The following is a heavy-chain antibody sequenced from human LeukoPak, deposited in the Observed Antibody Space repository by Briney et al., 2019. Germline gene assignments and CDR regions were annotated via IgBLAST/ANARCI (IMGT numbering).Heavy chain of an antibody. CDR3: AKVSESTVGAHTPDY. D-gene: IGHD1-26*01. V-gene: IGHV3-23*01. J-gene: IGHJ4*02. CDR2: ISGSGGST. Sequence: KAGGSLRLSCAASGFTVSSNYMSWVRQAPGKGLEWVSAISGSGGSTYYADSVKGRFTISRDNSKNTLYLQMNSLRAEDTAVYYCAKVSESTVGAHTPDYWGQGTLVTVSS. CDR1: GFTVSSNY.